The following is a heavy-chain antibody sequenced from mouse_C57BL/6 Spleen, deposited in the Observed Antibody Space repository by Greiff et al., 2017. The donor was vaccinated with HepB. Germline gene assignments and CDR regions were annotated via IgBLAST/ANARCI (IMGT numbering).Heavy chain of an antibody. J-gene: IGHJ3*01. CDR2: IYPGDGDT. V-gene: IGHV1-80*01. CDR3: ARGGGSAAWFAY. CDR1: GYAFSSYW. Sequence: LEESGAELVKPGASVKISCKASGYAFSSYWMNWVKQRPGKGLEWIGQIYPGDGDTNYNGKFKGKATLTADKSSSTAYMQLSSLTSEDAAVYFCARGGGSAAWFAYWGQGTLVTVSA.